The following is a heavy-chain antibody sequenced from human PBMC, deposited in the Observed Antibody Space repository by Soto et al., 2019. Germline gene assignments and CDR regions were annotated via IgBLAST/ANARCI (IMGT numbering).Heavy chain of an antibody. Sequence: PGGSLRLSCAASGFPFSSYGMHWVRQAPGKGLEWVALISYDENNKYYADSVKGRFTVSRDNSRNTLYLQMNSLRTEDTAVYYCAKVAQGEPLISDYGMDVWGQGTTVTVS. V-gene: IGHV3-30*18. J-gene: IGHJ6*02. CDR2: ISYDENNK. D-gene: IGHD2-21*01. CDR1: GFPFSSYG. CDR3: AKVAQGEPLISDYGMDV.